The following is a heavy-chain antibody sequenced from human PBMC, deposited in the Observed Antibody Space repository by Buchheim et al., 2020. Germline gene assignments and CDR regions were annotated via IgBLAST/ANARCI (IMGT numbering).Heavy chain of an antibody. CDR3: ARWGDCSSTSCYRFYYFDY. CDR1: GGSISTGDYY. J-gene: IGHJ4*02. D-gene: IGHD2-2*02. V-gene: IGHV4-30-4*01. CDR2: IYNTGNT. Sequence: QVQLQESGPGLVKSSQTLSLTCIVSGGSISTGDYYWSWIRQPPGKGLEWIGYIYNTGNTYSNPSLKSRVTISVDTSKNQFSLKLSSVTAADTAVYYCARWGDCSSTSCYRFYYFDYWGQGTL.